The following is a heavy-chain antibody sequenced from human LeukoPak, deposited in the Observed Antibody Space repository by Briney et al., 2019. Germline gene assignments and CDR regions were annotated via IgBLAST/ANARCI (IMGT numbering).Heavy chain of an antibody. CDR1: GFTFSSYS. CDR3: AELGITMIGGV. D-gene: IGHD3-10*02. J-gene: IGHJ6*04. Sequence: PGGSLRLSCAASGFTFSSYSMNWVRQAPGKGLEWVSFISGSRSYIYYADSVKGRFTISRDNAKNSLYLQMNSLRAEDTAVYYCAELGITMIGGVWGKGTTVTISS. CDR2: ISGSRSYI. V-gene: IGHV3-21*01.